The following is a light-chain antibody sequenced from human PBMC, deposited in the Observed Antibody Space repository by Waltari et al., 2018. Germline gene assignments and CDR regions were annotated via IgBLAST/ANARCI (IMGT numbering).Light chain of an antibody. V-gene: IGLV2-11*01. CDR3: CSYAGDYSWI. J-gene: IGLJ2*01. Sequence: QSALTQPRSVSGSPGQSVTISCTGAGSDVGGYNYVSWYQQHPGKAPKLMLDEVSKRPSGVPDLFSGSKSGNTASLTISGLQAEDEADYYCCSYAGDYSWIFGGGTRVTVL. CDR1: GSDVGGYNY. CDR2: EVS.